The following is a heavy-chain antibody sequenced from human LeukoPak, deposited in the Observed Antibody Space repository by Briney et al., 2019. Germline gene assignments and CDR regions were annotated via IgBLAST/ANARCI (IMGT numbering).Heavy chain of an antibody. Sequence: GESLKISCQGSGYRFTNYWIGWVRQMPGKGLEWMGIIYPGDSNTRYSPSFQGQVTISVDRSISTAYLQWSSLRASDTAIYFCAKSGSSWDNWFDSWGQGTLVTVSS. CDR2: IYPGDSNT. D-gene: IGHD2-2*01. CDR3: AKSGSSWDNWFDS. V-gene: IGHV5-51*01. J-gene: IGHJ5*01. CDR1: GYRFTNYW.